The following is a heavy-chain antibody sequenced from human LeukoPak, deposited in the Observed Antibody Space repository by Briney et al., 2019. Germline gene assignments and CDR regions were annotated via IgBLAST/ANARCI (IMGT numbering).Heavy chain of an antibody. D-gene: IGHD2-2*01. V-gene: IGHV3-66*01. CDR3: AGASSDGVVLDATSFDL. CDR1: GLIGSDGY. CDR2: IYRGGAT. J-gene: IGHJ4*02. Sequence: GGSLRLSCAVSGLIGSDGYMSWVRQAPGKGLGWLSVIYRGGATYYADSVKGRFTISRDNSKNTWHLQLNSLRAEDTAVYYCAGASSDGVVLDATSFDLWGQGTLVIVSS.